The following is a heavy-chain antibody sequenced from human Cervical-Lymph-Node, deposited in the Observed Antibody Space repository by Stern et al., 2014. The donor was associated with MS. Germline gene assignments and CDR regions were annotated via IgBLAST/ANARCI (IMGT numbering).Heavy chain of an antibody. V-gene: IGHV1-46*01. D-gene: IGHD6-19*01. CDR2: INPRGGST. Sequence: VQLVQSGAEVKKPGASVKVSCKASGYPFTRYYMHWVRQAPGQGLEWMGIINPRGGSTSYAQKFQGRVTMTRDTSTSTVYMELSSLRSEDTAVYYCAREVAGHRLGMMDVWGQGTTVTVSS. CDR1: GYPFTRYY. CDR3: AREVAGHRLGMMDV. J-gene: IGHJ6*02.